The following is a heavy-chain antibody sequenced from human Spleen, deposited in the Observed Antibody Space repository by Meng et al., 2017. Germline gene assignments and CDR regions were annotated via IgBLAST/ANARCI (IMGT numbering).Heavy chain of an antibody. CDR1: GGSISSSSYY. D-gene: IGHD3-22*01. Sequence: SETLSLTCTVSGGSISSSSYYWGWIRQPPGKGLEWIATIDYSGSTYYNPSLKSRVTISVDTSKKQFSLRLSSVTAADTAVYYCVRLVIGSYVYNCFDPWGQGTLVTVSS. V-gene: IGHV4-39*07. J-gene: IGHJ5*02. CDR3: VRLVIGSYVYNCFDP. CDR2: IDYSGST.